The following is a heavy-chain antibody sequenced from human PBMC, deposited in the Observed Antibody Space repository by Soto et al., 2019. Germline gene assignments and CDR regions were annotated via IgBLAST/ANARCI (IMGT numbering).Heavy chain of an antibody. V-gene: IGHV4-34*01. CDR2: INHSGST. CDR1: GGSFSGYY. J-gene: IGHJ5*02. CDR3: ERRRGYSGYKRFDP. Sequence: PSETLSLTCAVYGGSFSGYYWSWIRQPPGKGLEWIGEINHSGSTNYNPSLKSRVTISVDTSKNQFSLKLSSVTAADTAVYYCERRRGYSGYKRFDPWGQGTLVTVSS. D-gene: IGHD5-12*01.